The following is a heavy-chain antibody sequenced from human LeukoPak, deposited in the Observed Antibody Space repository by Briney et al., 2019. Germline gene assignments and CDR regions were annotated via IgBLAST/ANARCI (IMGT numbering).Heavy chain of an antibody. Sequence: SETLSLTCTVSGGSISSYYWSWLRQPPGKGLEWIGYIYYSGSTNYNPSLKSRVTISVDTSKNQFSLKLSSVTAADTAVYYCATSGWYLLPGVYWGQGTLVTVSS. CDR1: GGSISSYY. D-gene: IGHD6-19*01. CDR3: ATSGWYLLPGVY. J-gene: IGHJ4*02. V-gene: IGHV4-59*01. CDR2: IYYSGST.